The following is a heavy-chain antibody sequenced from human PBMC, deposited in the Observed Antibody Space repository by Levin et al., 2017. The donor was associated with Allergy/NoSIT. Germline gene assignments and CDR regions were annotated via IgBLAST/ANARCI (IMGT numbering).Heavy chain of an antibody. CDR3: ARGEYYYGSGSYFEGIDY. Sequence: GGSLRLSCAASGFTFSSYWMHWVRQAPGKGLVWVSRINSDGSSTSYADSVKGRFTISRDDAKNTLYLQVNSLRAEDTAVYYCARGEYYYGSGSYFEGIDYWGQGTLVTVSS. J-gene: IGHJ4*02. V-gene: IGHV3-74*01. D-gene: IGHD3-10*01. CDR2: INSDGSST. CDR1: GFTFSSYW.